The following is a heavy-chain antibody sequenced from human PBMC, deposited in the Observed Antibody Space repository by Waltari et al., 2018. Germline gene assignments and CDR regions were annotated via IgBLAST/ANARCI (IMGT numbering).Heavy chain of an antibody. V-gene: IGHV4-34*01. Sequence: QVQLQQWGAGLLKPSETLSLTCAVYGGSFSGYYWSWIRQPPGKGLEWIGEINHSGSTNYNPSLKSRVTISVDTSKNQFSLKLSSVTAADTAVYYCAKDEHPVGYNSLDAFDIWGQGTMVTVSS. CDR2: INHSGST. D-gene: IGHD5-12*01. J-gene: IGHJ3*02. CDR3: AKDEHPVGYNSLDAFDI. CDR1: GGSFSGYY.